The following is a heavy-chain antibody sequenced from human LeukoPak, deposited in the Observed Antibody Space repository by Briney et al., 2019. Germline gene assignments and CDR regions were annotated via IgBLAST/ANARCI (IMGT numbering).Heavy chain of an antibody. CDR1: GLAVTNNY. D-gene: IGHD3-22*01. CDR3: ARGTSTGYYRTEAFDL. Sequence: GGSLRLSCAASGLAVTNNYMTWVRQAPGKGLEWVSVIYSGGRTSYAASVKGRFTVSRDNAKNTVYLQVNGLKVDDTAVYCCARGTSTGYYRTEAFDLWGQGTLVTVSS. J-gene: IGHJ3*01. V-gene: IGHV3-66*01. CDR2: IYSGGRT.